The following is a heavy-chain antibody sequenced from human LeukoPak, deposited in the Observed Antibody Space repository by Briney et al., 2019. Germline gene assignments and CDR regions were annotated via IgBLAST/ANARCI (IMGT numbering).Heavy chain of an antibody. J-gene: IGHJ4*02. CDR2: ISYDGSNK. Sequence: GGSLRLSCAASGFTFSSYAMHWVRQAPGKGLEWVAVISYDGSNKYYADSVKGRFTISRDNSKNTLYLQMNSLRAEDTAVYYCARWVLSAYYFDYWGQGTLVTVSS. V-gene: IGHV3-30-3*01. D-gene: IGHD1-1*01. CDR3: ARWVLSAYYFDY. CDR1: GFTFSSYA.